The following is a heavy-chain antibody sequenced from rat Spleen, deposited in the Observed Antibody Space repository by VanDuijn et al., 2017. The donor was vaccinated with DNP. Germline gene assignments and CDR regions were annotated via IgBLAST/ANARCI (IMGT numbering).Heavy chain of an antibody. Sequence: EVQLVESGGGLVQPGRSLKFSCAASGFTFSDYNMAWVRQAPKKGLEWVATISYDGSRTYYRDSVKGRFTISRDNAKSTLYRQMDSLRSEDTATYYCTTGFAYWGQGTLVTVSS. CDR2: ISYDGSRT. V-gene: IGHV5-7*01. CDR3: TTGFAY. J-gene: IGHJ3*01. CDR1: GFTFSDYN.